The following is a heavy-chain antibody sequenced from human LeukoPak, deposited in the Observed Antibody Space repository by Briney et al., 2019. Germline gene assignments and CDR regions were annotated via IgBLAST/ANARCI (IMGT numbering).Heavy chain of an antibody. CDR1: GGSISSYY. Sequence: PSETLSLTCTVSGGSISSYYWSWIRQPPGKGLEWIGYIYYSGSINYNPSLKSRVTISVDTSKNQFSLKLSSVTAADTAVYYCARDRPGFSGYYYGMDVWGKGTTVTVSS. CDR2: IYYSGSI. V-gene: IGHV4-59*01. CDR3: ARDRPGFSGYYYGMDV. D-gene: IGHD3-10*01. J-gene: IGHJ6*04.